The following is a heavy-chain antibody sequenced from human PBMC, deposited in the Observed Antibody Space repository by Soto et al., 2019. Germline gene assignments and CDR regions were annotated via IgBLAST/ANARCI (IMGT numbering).Heavy chain of an antibody. V-gene: IGHV1-18*01. CDR3: ARDVMGSSWYKDYYYGMDV. J-gene: IGHJ6*02. D-gene: IGHD6-13*01. Sequence: GLEWMGWISAYSGNTNYAQKFQGRVTMTRDTSTSTVYMELSSLRSEDTAVYYCARDVMGSSWYKDYYYGMDVWGQGTTVTVSS. CDR2: ISAYSGNT.